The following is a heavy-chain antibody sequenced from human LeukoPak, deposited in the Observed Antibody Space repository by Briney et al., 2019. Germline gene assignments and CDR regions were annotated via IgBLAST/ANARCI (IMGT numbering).Heavy chain of an antibody. J-gene: IGHJ4*02. Sequence: GGSLRLSCVASGLMFRAYAMDWVRQAPGKGLEWVVRISNDGSKKTYADSVRGRFTISRDNAKNSLYLQMNSLRAEDTAVYYCARRYYYGSGSTVDYWGQGTLVTVSS. CDR1: GLMFRAYA. V-gene: IGHV3-33*08. D-gene: IGHD3-10*01. CDR2: ISNDGSKK. CDR3: ARRYYYGSGSTVDY.